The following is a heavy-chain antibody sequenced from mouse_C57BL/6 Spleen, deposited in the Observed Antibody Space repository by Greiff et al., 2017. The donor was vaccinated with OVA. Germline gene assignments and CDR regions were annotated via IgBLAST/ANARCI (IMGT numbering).Heavy chain of an antibody. D-gene: IGHD2-3*01. CDR1: GFTFSDYG. CDR2: ISSGSSTI. V-gene: IGHV5-17*01. J-gene: IGHJ4*01. CDR3: ARRYDGYYEGAMDY. Sequence: EVQVVESGGGLVKPGGSLKLSCAASGFTFSDYGMHWVRQAPEKGLEWVAYISSGSSTIYYADTVKGRFTISRDNAKNTLFLQMTSLRSEDTAMYYCARRYDGYYEGAMDYWGQGTSVTVSS.